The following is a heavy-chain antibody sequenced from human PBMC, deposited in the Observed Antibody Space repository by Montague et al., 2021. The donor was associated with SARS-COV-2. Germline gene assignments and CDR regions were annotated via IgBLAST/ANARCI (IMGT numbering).Heavy chain of an antibody. CDR3: ARSRENYNILTGYPSYLDY. CDR1: GGSISRYY. D-gene: IGHD3-9*01. Sequence: SETLSLTCTVSGGSISRYYWNWIRQPPGEGLEWIAYIYYSGSNNYNTSFKSRVTTSVDTSKNQFFMKLSSLTAADTAVYYCARSRENYNILTGYPSYLDYWGQGTLVTVSS. CDR2: IYYSGSN. V-gene: IGHV4-59*01. J-gene: IGHJ4*02.